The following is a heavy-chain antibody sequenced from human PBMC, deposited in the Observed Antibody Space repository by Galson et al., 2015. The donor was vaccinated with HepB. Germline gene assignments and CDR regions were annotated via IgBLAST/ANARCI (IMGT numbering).Heavy chain of an antibody. CDR2: IIPIFGTA. V-gene: IGHV1-69*13. CDR3: ASALEWDGYNPYYYYYMDV. Sequence: SVKVSCKASGGTFSSYAISWVRQAPGQGLEWMGGIIPIFGTANYAQKFQGRVTITADESTSTAYMELSSLRSEDTAVYYCASALEWDGYNPYYYYYMDVWGKGTTVTVSS. J-gene: IGHJ6*03. D-gene: IGHD5-24*01. CDR1: GGTFSSYA.